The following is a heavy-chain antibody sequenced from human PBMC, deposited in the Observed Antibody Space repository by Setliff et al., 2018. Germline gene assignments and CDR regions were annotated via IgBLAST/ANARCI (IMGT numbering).Heavy chain of an antibody. V-gene: IGHV1-69*05. CDR2: IVPIYGPA. D-gene: IGHD2-15*01. J-gene: IGHJ3*01. Sequence: VSCKASGGTFSSYTINWVRQAPGQGLEWMGGIVPIYGPAKYAQKFQGRVEITTDESTNTAYMELSSLTSDDTATYYCAKASVWVVDANCGSFDVWGQGTMVTVSS. CDR1: GGTFSSYT. CDR3: AKASVWVVDANCGSFDV.